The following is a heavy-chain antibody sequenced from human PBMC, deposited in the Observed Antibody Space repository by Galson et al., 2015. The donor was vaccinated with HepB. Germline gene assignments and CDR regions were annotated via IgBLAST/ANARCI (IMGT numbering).Heavy chain of an antibody. CDR1: FTFSSYA. V-gene: IGHV3-23*01. J-gene: IGHJ4*02. Sequence: FTFSSYAMSWVRQAPGKGLEWVSAISGSGGSTYYADSVKGRFTISRDNSKNTLYLQMNSLRAEDTAVYYCARKTAEGRGSYRYNLQPLDYWGQGTLVTVSS. CDR2: ISGSGGST. D-gene: IGHD3-16*02. CDR3: ARKTAEGRGSYRYNLQPLDY.